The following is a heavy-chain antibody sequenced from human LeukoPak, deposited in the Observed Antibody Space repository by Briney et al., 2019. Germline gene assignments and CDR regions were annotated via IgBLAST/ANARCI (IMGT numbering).Heavy chain of an antibody. V-gene: IGHV1-69*02. CDR3: ARGGGSLDY. J-gene: IGHJ4*02. Sequence: SVKVSCKGSGGTFNSYTINWVRQAPGQGLEWMGKIIPILGIPNYAQKFQGRVTITADKSTSTAYMELSSLRSEDTAGYYCARGGGSLDYWGQGTLVTVSS. D-gene: IGHD1-26*01. CDR1: GGTFNSYT. CDR2: IIPILGIP.